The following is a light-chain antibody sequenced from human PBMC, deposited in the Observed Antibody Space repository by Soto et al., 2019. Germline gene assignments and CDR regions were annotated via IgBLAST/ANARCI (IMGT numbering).Light chain of an antibody. CDR2: LGS. J-gene: IGKJ2*01. CDR3: MQALQTPHT. V-gene: IGKV2-28*01. Sequence: EIVMTQSPPSLTVTPGEPASISCRSSQRLLHSNGNTFLDWYLQKPGQSPQLLTYLGSNRASGVPDRVSGSEAGTDFTLKISRVEAEDVGVYYCMQALQTPHTFGRGTKLEIK. CDR1: QRLLHSNGNTF.